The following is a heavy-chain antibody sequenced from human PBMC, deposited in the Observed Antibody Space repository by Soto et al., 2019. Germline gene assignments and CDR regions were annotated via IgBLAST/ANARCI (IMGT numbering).Heavy chain of an antibody. CDR3: ARGGHVVVVTAALDY. D-gene: IGHD2-21*02. V-gene: IGHV1-46*01. Sequence: QVQLMQSGAEVKKPGASVKVSCKASGDTFTDYYIHWVRQAPGQGLEWMGTVNPSRGHTTYAQHLLGRVTMTRDTSTSTLYMELTRLTSDDTAIYYCARGGHVVVVTAALDYWGQGTLVTVSS. J-gene: IGHJ4*02. CDR1: GDTFTDYY. CDR2: VNPSRGHT.